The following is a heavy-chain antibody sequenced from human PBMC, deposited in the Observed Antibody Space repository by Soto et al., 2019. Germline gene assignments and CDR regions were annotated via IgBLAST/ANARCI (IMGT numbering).Heavy chain of an antibody. D-gene: IGHD3-16*01. V-gene: IGHV3-7*03. J-gene: IGHJ4*02. CDR3: VRVGRLGGY. CDR1: GFTFSSYW. Sequence: GGSLRLSCTASGFTFSSYWMSWVRQAPGKGLGWVANIKEDGSGKYYVDSVKGRFSISRDNARNSLYLQMNSLRVEDTAVYYCVRVGRLGGYWGQGALVTVSS. CDR2: IKEDGSGK.